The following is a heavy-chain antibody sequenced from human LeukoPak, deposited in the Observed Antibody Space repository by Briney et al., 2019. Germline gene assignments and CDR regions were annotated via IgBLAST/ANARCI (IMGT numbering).Heavy chain of an antibody. J-gene: IGHJ4*02. CDR1: GFTFSSYS. CDR3: ARDREALFDY. D-gene: IGHD3-10*01. Sequence: GGSLRLSCAASGFTFSSYSMNWVRQAPGKGLEWVSYISSSSSTIYYADSVKGRFTISRDNAKNSLYLQMNSLRAEDTAVYYCARDREALFDYWGQGTLVTVSS. CDR2: ISSSSSTI. V-gene: IGHV3-48*01.